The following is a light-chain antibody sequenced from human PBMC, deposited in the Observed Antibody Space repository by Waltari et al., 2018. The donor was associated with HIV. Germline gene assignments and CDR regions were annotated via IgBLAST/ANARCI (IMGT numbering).Light chain of an antibody. CDR3: QQYGSARRT. Sequence: EIVLTQSPGTLSLSPGESATLPCRASQSVAGNALAWYQHKPGQAPRLLIFGASSRVTGIPDRFSGSGSGTDFSLTISRLQPEDFAVYYCQQYGSARRTFGGGPKVESK. CDR1: QSVAGNA. V-gene: IGKV3-20*01. J-gene: IGKJ4*01. CDR2: GAS.